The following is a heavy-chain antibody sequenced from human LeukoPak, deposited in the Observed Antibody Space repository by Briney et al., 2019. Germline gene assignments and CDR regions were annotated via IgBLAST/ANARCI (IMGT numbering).Heavy chain of an antibody. J-gene: IGHJ4*02. D-gene: IGHD2-2*01. CDR2: IYYSGST. CDR3: ASSGYCSSTSCQYYFDY. CDR1: GGSISSSSYY. V-gene: IGHV4-39*01. Sequence: SETLSLTCTVSGGSISSSSYYWGWIRQPPGKGLEWIGSIYYSGSTYYNPSLKSRVTISVDTSKNQFSLKLSSVTAADTAVYYCASSGYCSSTSCQYYFDYWGQGTLVTVSS.